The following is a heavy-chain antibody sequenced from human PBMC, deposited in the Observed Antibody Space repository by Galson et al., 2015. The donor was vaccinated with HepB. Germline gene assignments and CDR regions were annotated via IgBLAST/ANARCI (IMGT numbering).Heavy chain of an antibody. V-gene: IGHV1-3*01. CDR1: GYTFTSYA. J-gene: IGHJ6*02. D-gene: IGHD3-10*01. CDR2: INAGNGNT. CDR3: ASRGRLGFGELLSPYYYYGMDV. Sequence: SVKVSCKASGYTFTSYAMHWVRQAPGQRLEWMGWINAGNGNTKYSQKFQGRVTITRDTSASTAYMELSSLRSEDTAVYYCASRGRLGFGELLSPYYYYGMDVWGQGTTVTVSS.